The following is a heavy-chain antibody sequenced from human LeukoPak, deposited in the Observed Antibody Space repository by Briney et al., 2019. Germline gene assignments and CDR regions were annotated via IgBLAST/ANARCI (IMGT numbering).Heavy chain of an antibody. CDR2: ISSSSSYI. Sequence: PGGSLRLSCAASGFTFSSCSMNWVRQAPGKGLEWVSSISSSSSYIYYADSVKGRFTISRDNAKNSLYLQMNSLRAEDTAVYYCARDYIGDIVVVVAANAFGYWGQGTLVTVSS. V-gene: IGHV3-21*01. D-gene: IGHD2-15*01. CDR3: ARDYIGDIVVVVAANAFGY. CDR1: GFTFSSCS. J-gene: IGHJ4*02.